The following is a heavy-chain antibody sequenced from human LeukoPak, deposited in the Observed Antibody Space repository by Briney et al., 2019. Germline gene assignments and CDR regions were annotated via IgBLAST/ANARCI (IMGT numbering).Heavy chain of an antibody. Sequence: QPGGSLRLSCGASGFTFSSYEMNWVRQAPGKGLEWVSYISSSGTTIYYADAVKGRFTISRDNAKNSLYLQMNSLRAEDTAVYYCARRWGDSSSPLDSWGRGTLVTVSS. D-gene: IGHD3-22*01. CDR1: GFTFSSYE. CDR3: ARRWGDSSSPLDS. CDR2: ISSSGTTI. J-gene: IGHJ4*02. V-gene: IGHV3-48*03.